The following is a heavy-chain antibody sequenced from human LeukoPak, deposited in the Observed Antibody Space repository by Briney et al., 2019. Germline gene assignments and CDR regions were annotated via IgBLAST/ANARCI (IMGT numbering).Heavy chain of an antibody. CDR3: ATDLGYCTNGVCYTNY. Sequence: ASVKVSCKASGGTFSSYAISWVRQAPGQGLEWMGRIIPILGIANSAQKFQGRVTITADKSTSTAYMELSSLRSEDTAVYYCATDLGYCTNGVCYTNYWGQGTLVTDSP. J-gene: IGHJ4*02. D-gene: IGHD2-8*01. CDR2: IIPILGIA. V-gene: IGHV1-69*04. CDR1: GGTFSSYA.